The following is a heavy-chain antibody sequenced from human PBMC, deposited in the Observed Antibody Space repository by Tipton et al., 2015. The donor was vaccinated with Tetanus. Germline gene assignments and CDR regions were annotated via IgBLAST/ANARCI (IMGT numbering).Heavy chain of an antibody. CDR1: GYTFTSFG. V-gene: IGHV1-18*01. CDR3: ARGGTMDY. J-gene: IGHJ4*02. Sequence: QLVQSGAEVKKPGASVKVSCKASGYTFTSFGINWVRQAPGQGLEWMGWINTDKGSTNYAQNLQGRVIMTTDTSTLTAYMGLRSLRSDDTAVYYCARGGTMDYWGQGTLVTVSA. D-gene: IGHD1-1*01. CDR2: INTDKGST.